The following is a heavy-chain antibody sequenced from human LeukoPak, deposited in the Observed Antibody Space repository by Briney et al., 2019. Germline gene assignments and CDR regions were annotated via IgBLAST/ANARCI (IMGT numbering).Heavy chain of an antibody. CDR1: GYTFTAYY. Sequence: ASVTVSCMATGYTFTAYYVHEVRQAPGQGLEWMGWINPSSGGTKYAQKFQGRVTMPRDSSITTAYMELSRLRSDDTAGYYCVENSGHADGADYWGQGTLVTGSS. D-gene: IGHD1-26*01. CDR2: INPSSGGT. J-gene: IGHJ4*02. V-gene: IGHV1-2*02. CDR3: VENSGHADGADY.